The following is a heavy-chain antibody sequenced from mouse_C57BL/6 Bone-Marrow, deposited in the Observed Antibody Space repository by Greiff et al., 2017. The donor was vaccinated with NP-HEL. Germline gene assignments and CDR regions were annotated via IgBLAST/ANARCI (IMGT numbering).Heavy chain of an antibody. Sequence: EVKLVESGPGLVKPSQSLSLTCSVTGYSITSGYYWNWIRQFPGNKLEWMGYISYDGSNNYNPSLKNRISITRDTSKNQFFLKLNSVTTEDTATYYCARGGLLYYYAMDYWGQGTSVTVSS. CDR2: ISYDGSN. D-gene: IGHD3-1*01. J-gene: IGHJ4*01. CDR3: ARGGLLYYYAMDY. V-gene: IGHV3-6*01. CDR1: GYSITSGYY.